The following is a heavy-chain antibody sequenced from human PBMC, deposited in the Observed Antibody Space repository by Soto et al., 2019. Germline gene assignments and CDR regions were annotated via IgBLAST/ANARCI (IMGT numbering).Heavy chain of an antibody. CDR1: GYSFPDYS. CDR2: ITVYNGHT. Sequence: ASVKVSCKTSGYSFPDYSINWVRQAPGQGLEWLGWITVYNGHTNYAPSLQGRVTITTDTATSTVYMELTTLRSDDTAVYYCARDHAGSGWFRFDYWGQGTLVTVSS. D-gene: IGHD6-19*01. J-gene: IGHJ4*02. CDR3: ARDHAGSGWFRFDY. V-gene: IGHV1-18*01.